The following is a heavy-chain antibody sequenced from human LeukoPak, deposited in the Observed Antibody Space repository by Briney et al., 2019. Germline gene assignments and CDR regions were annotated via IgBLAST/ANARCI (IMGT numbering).Heavy chain of an antibody. V-gene: IGHV1-24*01. CDR1: GYTLTELS. CDR3: ARGRHFYGDYDYYYYMDV. J-gene: IGHJ6*03. Sequence: ASVKVSCKVSGYTLTELSMHWVRQAPGKGPEWMGGFDPEDGETIYAQKFQGRVTITRNTSISTAYMELSSLRSEDTAVYYCARGRHFYGDYDYYYYMDVWGKGTTVTVSS. D-gene: IGHD4-17*01. CDR2: FDPEDGET.